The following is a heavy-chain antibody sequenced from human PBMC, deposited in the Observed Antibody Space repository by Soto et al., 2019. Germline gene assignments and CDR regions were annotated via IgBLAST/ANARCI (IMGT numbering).Heavy chain of an antibody. Sequence: QVQLQESGPGLVKPSGTLSLTCAVSGGSISSSNWWSWVRQPPGKGLEWIGEIYHSGSTNYNPSRKSRVTLSVDKSKNRFSLKLSSVTAADTAVYYCARWASKWLVLGVANLFDYWGQGTLVTVSS. CDR2: IYHSGST. J-gene: IGHJ4*02. V-gene: IGHV4-4*02. CDR1: GGSISSSNW. D-gene: IGHD6-19*01. CDR3: ARWASKWLVLGVANLFDY.